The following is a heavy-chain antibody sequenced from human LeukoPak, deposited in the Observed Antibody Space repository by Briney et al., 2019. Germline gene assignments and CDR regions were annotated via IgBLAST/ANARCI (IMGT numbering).Heavy chain of an antibody. V-gene: IGHV3-30*03. CDR1: GFTFSSYG. Sequence: GGALRLSCAASGFTFSSYGMHWVRQAPGKGLEWVAVISSDGSNKYYADSVKGRFTISRDNSKNTLYLQINSLRAEDTAVYYCARDTPFGYYFDYWGQGTLVTVSS. CDR3: ARDTPFGYYFDY. D-gene: IGHD3-16*01. CDR2: ISSDGSNK. J-gene: IGHJ4*02.